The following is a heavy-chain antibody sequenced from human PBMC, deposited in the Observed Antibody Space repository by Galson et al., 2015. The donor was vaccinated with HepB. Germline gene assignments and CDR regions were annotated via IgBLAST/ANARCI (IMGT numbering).Heavy chain of an antibody. CDR2: ITNSGGRT. D-gene: IGHD6-6*01. V-gene: IGHV3-23*01. CDR1: GFTVSRNY. Sequence: SLRLSCAAPGFTVSRNYMSWVRQAPGKGLEWVSGITNSGGRTYYAEPGKGRFTISRDNSKNTVFLQMSSLRAEDTAIYYCAKGAYMSSYSLYGMDAWGQGTTVIVSS. CDR3: AKGAYMSSYSLYGMDA. J-gene: IGHJ6*02.